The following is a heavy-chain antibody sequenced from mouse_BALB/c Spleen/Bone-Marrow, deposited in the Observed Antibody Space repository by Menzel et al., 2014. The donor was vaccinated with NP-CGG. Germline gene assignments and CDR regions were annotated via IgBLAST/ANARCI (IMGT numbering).Heavy chain of an antibody. CDR3: ASYYYGHYFDY. Sequence: VQLQQSGAELVKPGASVKLSCTASGLNIKDTYMHWVKQRPGQGLEWIGRIDPANGNTKYDPKFQGEATITADTSSNTAYLQLSSLTSEDTAVYYCASYYYGHYFDYWGQGTTLTVSP. V-gene: IGHV14-3*02. D-gene: IGHD1-1*01. CDR1: GLNIKDTY. J-gene: IGHJ2*01. CDR2: IDPANGNT.